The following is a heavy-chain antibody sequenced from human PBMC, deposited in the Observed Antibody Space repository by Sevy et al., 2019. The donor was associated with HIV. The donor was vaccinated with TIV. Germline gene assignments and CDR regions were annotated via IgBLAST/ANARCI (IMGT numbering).Heavy chain of an antibody. CDR2: FDPEDGES. V-gene: IGHV1-24*01. J-gene: IGHJ4*02. D-gene: IGHD3-3*01. CDR1: GYTLSALS. CDR3: ATTKVKTYAVRFFEWLY. Sequence: ASVKVSCKVSGYTLSALSMHWVRQAPGKVLEWMGGFDPEDGESIYPQKFQGRVTMTEDTSTDTAYLELSSLRSEDTAVYYCATTKVKTYAVRFFEWLYWGQGTLVTVSS.